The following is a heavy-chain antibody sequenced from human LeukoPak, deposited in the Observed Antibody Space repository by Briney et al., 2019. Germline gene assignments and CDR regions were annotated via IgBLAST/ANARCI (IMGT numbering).Heavy chain of an antibody. J-gene: IGHJ6*02. V-gene: IGHV4-34*01. Sequence: PSETLSLTCAVYGGSFSGYYWNWIRQPPGKGLEWIGEINHSGSTNYNPTLKSRVTISVHTSKNQFSLKLSSVTAADTAVYYCARLHNYDILTGSRYGMDVWGQGTAVTVSS. D-gene: IGHD3-9*01. CDR1: GGSFSGYY. CDR2: INHSGST. CDR3: ARLHNYDILTGSRYGMDV.